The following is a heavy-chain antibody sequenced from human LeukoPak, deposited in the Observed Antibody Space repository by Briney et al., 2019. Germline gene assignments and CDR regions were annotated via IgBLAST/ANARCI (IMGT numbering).Heavy chain of an antibody. CDR2: IYTSGST. Sequence: SETLSLTCTVSGGSISSYYWSWIRQPPGKGLEWIGYIYTSGSTNYNPSLKSRVTISVDTSKNQFSLKLSSVTAADTAVYYCARHGPAMDYNWFDPWGQRTLVTVSS. CDR3: ARHGPAMDYNWFDP. D-gene: IGHD5-18*01. V-gene: IGHV4-4*09. J-gene: IGHJ5*02. CDR1: GGSISSYY.